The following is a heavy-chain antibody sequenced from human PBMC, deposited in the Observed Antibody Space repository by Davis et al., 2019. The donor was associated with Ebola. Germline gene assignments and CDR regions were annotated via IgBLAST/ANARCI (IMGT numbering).Heavy chain of an antibody. Sequence: GGSLRFSCAASGFTLSNAWMNWVRQAPGEGLEWVGRIYSNIDGGTTEYAAPVRGRFTISRDDSRNTLYLQMNNLKTADTAVYYCTTVGAYWGLGTLVTVSS. CDR2: IYSNIDGGTT. J-gene: IGHJ4*02. CDR1: GFTLSNAW. CDR3: TTVGAY. V-gene: IGHV3-15*07. D-gene: IGHD3-16*01.